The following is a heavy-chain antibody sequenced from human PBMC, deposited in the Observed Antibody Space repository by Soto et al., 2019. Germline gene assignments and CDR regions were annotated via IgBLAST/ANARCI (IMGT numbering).Heavy chain of an antibody. D-gene: IGHD6-6*01. V-gene: IGHV3-30*04. CDR3: ARALGARGNDY. CDR1: VFTFSSYA. J-gene: IGHJ4*02. Sequence: LRLSCAACVFTFSSYAMHWVRQDLGKGLGWVAVISYDGRYKYYADWVKGRFTISRENCKNTLYLQMNRRRAEATAVYYCARALGARGNDYWGQGTMVTVSS. CDR2: ISYDGRYK.